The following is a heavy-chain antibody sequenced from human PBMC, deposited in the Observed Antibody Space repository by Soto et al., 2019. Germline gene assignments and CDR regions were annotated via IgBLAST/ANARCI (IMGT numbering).Heavy chain of an antibody. J-gene: IGHJ6*02. CDR2: TYHSGST. CDR1: GYSISSGYY. D-gene: IGHD1-26*01. Sequence: SETLSLTCAVSGYSISSGYYWGWIRQPPGKGLEWIGSTYHSGSTYYNPSLKSRVTISVDTSKNQFSLKLSSVTAADTAVYYCARGRGATAPRYYYYGMDVWGQGTTVTVSS. V-gene: IGHV4-38-2*01. CDR3: ARGRGATAPRYYYYGMDV.